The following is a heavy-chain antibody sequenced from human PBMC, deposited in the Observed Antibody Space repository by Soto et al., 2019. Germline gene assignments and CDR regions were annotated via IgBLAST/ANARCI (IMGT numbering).Heavy chain of an antibody. V-gene: IGHV3-11*01. CDR1: GFTFSDYY. Sequence: GGSLRLSCAASGFTFSDYYMSWIRQAPGKGLEWVSYISSSGSTIYYADSVKGRFTISRDNAKNSLYLQMNSLRAEDTAVYYCARDLPRLRGLGPQMNWFDPWGQGTLVTVSS. CDR2: ISSSGSTI. CDR3: ARDLPRLRGLGPQMNWFDP. D-gene: IGHD5-12*01. J-gene: IGHJ5*02.